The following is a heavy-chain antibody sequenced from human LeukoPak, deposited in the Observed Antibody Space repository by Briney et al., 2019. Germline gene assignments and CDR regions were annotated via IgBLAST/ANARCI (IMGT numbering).Heavy chain of an antibody. CDR3: ARENEGVVVVAATSYYYYYMDV. CDR1: GGSISSSNW. V-gene: IGHV4-4*02. Sequence: SETLSLTCAVYGGSISSSNWWSWVRQPPGKGLEWIGEIYHSGSTNYNPSLKSRVTISVDKSKNQFSLKLSSVTAADTAVYYCARENEGVVVVAATSYYYYYMDVWGKGTTVTVSS. J-gene: IGHJ6*03. CDR2: IYHSGST. D-gene: IGHD2-15*01.